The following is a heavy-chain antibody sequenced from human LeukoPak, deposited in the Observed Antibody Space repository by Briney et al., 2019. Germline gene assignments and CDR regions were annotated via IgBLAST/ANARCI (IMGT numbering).Heavy chain of an antibody. Sequence: ASVKVSCKASGYTFTGYYMHWVRQAPGQGLEWMGWINPNTGDTNHAQKFQGRVTVTRDTAISTVYMEFSSLKSDDTAVYYCARVIVGATSYGFWGQGTLITVSS. J-gene: IGHJ4*02. D-gene: IGHD1-26*01. V-gene: IGHV1-2*02. CDR2: INPNTGDT. CDR3: ARVIVGATSYGF. CDR1: GYTFTGYY.